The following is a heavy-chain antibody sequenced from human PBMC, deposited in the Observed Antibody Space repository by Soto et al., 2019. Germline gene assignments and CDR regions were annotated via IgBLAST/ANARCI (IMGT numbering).Heavy chain of an antibody. CDR1: GFTFSSYA. Sequence: QVQLVESGAGVVQPGRSLRLSCAASGFTFSSYAMHWVRQAPGKGLEWVAVISYDGSNKYYADSVKGRFTISRDNSKNTLYLQMNSLRAEDTAVYYCARPLWRDDYNWGYFDLWGRGTLVTVSS. V-gene: IGHV3-30-3*01. D-gene: IGHD4-4*01. J-gene: IGHJ2*01. CDR3: ARPLWRDDYNWGYFDL. CDR2: ISYDGSNK.